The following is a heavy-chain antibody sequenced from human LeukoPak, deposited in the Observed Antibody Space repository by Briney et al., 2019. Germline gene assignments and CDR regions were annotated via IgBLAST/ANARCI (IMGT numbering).Heavy chain of an antibody. CDR2: ISYDGNNK. J-gene: IGHJ4*02. CDR3: AKDWVVRGVISY. V-gene: IGHV3-30*18. D-gene: IGHD3-10*01. CDR1: GFTFSSYV. Sequence: GRSLRLSCEASGFTFSSYVMHWVRQAPGKGLEWVAGISYDGNNKYYAESVKGRFTISRDNSKNTLYLQMNSLRAEDTAVYYCAKDWVVRGVISYWGQGTLVTVSS.